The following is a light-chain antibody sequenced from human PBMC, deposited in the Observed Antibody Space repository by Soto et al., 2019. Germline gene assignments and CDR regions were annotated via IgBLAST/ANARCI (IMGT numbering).Light chain of an antibody. Sequence: EAVSTQSPATLSVSPGERVTLSCRASQSVATNLAWYQQRPGQAPRLLIYGASKRAIGLPARFSGSGSGTEFTLTITSLQSEDFAVYYCQQYGSSPSFGQGTKVDIK. CDR1: QSVATN. CDR2: GAS. J-gene: IGKJ1*01. V-gene: IGKV3-15*01. CDR3: QQYGSSPS.